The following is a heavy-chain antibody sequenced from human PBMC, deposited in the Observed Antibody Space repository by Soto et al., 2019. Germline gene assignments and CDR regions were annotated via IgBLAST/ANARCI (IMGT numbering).Heavy chain of an antibody. J-gene: IGHJ6*02. V-gene: IGHV5-51*01. CDR3: ARHTCSSTSCYYYYGMDV. D-gene: IGHD2-2*01. CDR1: GYSFTSYW. Sequence: RGESLKISCKGSGYSFTSYWIGWVRQMPGKGLEWMGIIYPGDSDTRYSPSFQGQVTISADKSISTAYLQWSSLKASDTAMYYCARHTCSSTSCYYYYGMDVWGQGTTVTVSS. CDR2: IYPGDSDT.